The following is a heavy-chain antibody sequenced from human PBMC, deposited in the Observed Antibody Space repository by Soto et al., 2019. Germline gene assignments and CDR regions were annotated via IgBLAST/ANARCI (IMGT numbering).Heavy chain of an antibody. CDR2: ISAYNGTT. V-gene: IGHV1-18*01. CDR3: ARSGPPAGY. CDR1: GYTFTSYA. D-gene: IGHD3-10*01. J-gene: IGHJ4*02. Sequence: QVQLVQSGAEVKKPGASVKVSCKASGYTFTSYAISWVRQAPGQGLEWMGWISAYNGTTNYAQKLQGRGTMTTDTSTTTAYMELRSDPAVYYCARSGPPAGYWGQGTLVTVSS.